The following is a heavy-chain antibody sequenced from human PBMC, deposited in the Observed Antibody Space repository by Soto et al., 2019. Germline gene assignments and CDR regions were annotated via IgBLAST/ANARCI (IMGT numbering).Heavy chain of an antibody. CDR1: GFTFSNYG. V-gene: IGHV3-64*01. D-gene: IGHD6-13*01. CDR3: ARRGYGSRWPNVYMDV. J-gene: IGHJ6*03. Sequence: PGGSLRLSCAASGFTFSNYGMHWVRQAPGKGLEYVSGISNNGAHTDYAKSVKGRFTISRDNSENTLYLQMGSLRAEDMALYYCARRGYGSRWPNVYMDVWGKGTTLTVSS. CDR2: ISNNGAHT.